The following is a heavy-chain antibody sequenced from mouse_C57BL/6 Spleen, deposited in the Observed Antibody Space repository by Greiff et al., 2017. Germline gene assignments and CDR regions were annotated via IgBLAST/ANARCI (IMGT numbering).Heavy chain of an antibody. CDR3: ARGLLRYGFAD. CDR1: GYAFSSYW. Sequence: QVQLQQPGAELVKPGASVKLSCKASGYAFSSYWMNWVKQRPGKGLEWIGQIYPGDGDTNYNGKFKGKATLTADKSSSTAYMQLSSLTSEDSAVYFCARGLLRYGFADWGQGTLVTVSA. J-gene: IGHJ3*01. CDR2: IYPGDGDT. V-gene: IGHV1-80*01. D-gene: IGHD1-1*01.